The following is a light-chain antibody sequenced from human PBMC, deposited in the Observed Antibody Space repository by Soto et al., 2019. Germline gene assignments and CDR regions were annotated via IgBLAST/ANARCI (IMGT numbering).Light chain of an antibody. J-gene: IGKJ2*01. CDR2: AAS. CDR3: QQYNSYPYT. Sequence: DIQMTQSPSSLSASVGDRVTITCRASQSISTSLNWYQQKPGEAPKLLIYAASSLQTGVPSRFSGSGSGTDFTLTINSLRPDDFATYFCQQYNSYPYTFGQGTKVDIK. CDR1: QSISTS. V-gene: IGKV1-39*01.